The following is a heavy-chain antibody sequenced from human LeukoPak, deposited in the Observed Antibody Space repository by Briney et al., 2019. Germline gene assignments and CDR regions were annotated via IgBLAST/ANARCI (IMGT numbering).Heavy chain of an antibody. J-gene: IGHJ6*03. Sequence: GASVKVSCKASGGTFTSYAISWVRQAPGQGLEWMGGIVPLFDTANYAQKFQGRVTITADKSTTTSYMELSSLRSEDTAVYYCARDAGTTFNYYYYMDVWGEGTTVTVSS. CDR2: IVPLFDTA. CDR3: ARDAGTTFNYYYYMDV. D-gene: IGHD1-1*01. CDR1: GGTFTSYA. V-gene: IGHV1-69*06.